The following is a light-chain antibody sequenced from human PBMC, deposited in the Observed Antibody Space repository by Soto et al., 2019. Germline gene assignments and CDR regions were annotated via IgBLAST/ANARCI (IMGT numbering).Light chain of an antibody. V-gene: IGLV2-11*01. Sequence: QSALTQPRSVSGSPGQSVTISCTGTNSDVGGYNFVSWYQQLPGKAPKLMISAVSQRPSGVPDRFSGSKSGNTASLTVSGLQAEDEADYYCSSYAGSTLYVFGTGTKLTVL. J-gene: IGLJ1*01. CDR1: NSDVGGYNF. CDR3: SSYAGSTLYV. CDR2: AVS.